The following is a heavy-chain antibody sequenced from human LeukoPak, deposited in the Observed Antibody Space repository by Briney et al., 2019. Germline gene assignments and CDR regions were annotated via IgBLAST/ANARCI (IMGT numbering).Heavy chain of an antibody. CDR1: GFTFSSYG. CDR2: ISYDGSNK. J-gene: IGHJ4*02. CDR3: ARSPSCWNYGYFDY. D-gene: IGHD1-7*01. Sequence: PGGSLRLSCAASGFTFSSYGMRWVRQAPGKGLEWVAVISYDGSNKYYADSVKGRFTISRDNSKNTLYLQMNSLRAEDTAVYYCARSPSCWNYGYFDYWGQGTLVTVSS. V-gene: IGHV3-30*03.